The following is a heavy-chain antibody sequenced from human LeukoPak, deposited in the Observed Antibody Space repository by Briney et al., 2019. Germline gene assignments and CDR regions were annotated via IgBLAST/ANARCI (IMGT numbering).Heavy chain of an antibody. Sequence: SVEVSCKASGGTFSSYAISWVRQAPGQGLEWMGGIIPIFGTANYAQKFQGRVTITADESTSTAYMELSSLRSEDTDVYYCASGGVKPWLVYYYYKDVWGKGTTVTVSS. J-gene: IGHJ6*03. CDR1: GGTFSSYA. D-gene: IGHD6-19*01. CDR2: IIPIFGTA. V-gene: IGHV1-69*13. CDR3: ASGGVKPWLVYYYYKDV.